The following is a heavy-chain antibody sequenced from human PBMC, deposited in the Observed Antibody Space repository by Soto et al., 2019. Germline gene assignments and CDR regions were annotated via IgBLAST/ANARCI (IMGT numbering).Heavy chain of an antibody. CDR2: TYYRSKWYN. V-gene: IGHV6-1*01. J-gene: IGHJ6*02. CDR1: GDSVSSNSAA. D-gene: IGHD5-12*01. Sequence: PSQTLSLTCAISGDSVSSNSAAWNWIRQSPSRGLEWLGRTYYRSKWYNDYAVSVKSRITINPDTSKNQFSLQLNSVTPEDTAVYYCARASGGRPSHFPPTPHAPMDYYGMDVWGQRTMVTGSS. CDR3: ARASGGRPSHFPPTPHAPMDYYGMDV.